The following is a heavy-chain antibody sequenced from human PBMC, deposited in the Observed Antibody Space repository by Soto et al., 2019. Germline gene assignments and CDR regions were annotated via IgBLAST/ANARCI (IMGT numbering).Heavy chain of an antibody. V-gene: IGHV1-69*06. D-gene: IGHD5-18*01. CDR3: ARGGDTAMGMVV. J-gene: IGHJ6*02. Sequence: ASVKVSCKASGGTFSSYAISWVRQAPGQGLEWMGGIIPIFGTANYAQKFQGRVTITADKSTSTAYMELSSLRSEDTAVYYCARGGDTAMGMVVWGQGTTVTVSS. CDR2: IIPIFGTA. CDR1: GGTFSSYA.